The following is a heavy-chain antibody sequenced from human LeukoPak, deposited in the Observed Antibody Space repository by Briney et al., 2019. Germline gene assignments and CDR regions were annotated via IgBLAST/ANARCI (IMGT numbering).Heavy chain of an antibody. J-gene: IGHJ6*02. V-gene: IGHV3-33*01. CDR3: ARRYGDYGRDYYYGMDV. D-gene: IGHD4-17*01. CDR1: GFTFSSYG. Sequence: GGSLRLSCAASGFTFSSYGLHWVRQAPGKGLDWVAVIWYDGSNKYYADSVKGRFTISRDNSKNTLYLQMNSLRAEDTAVYYCARRYGDYGRDYYYGMDVWGQGTTVTVSS. CDR2: IWYDGSNK.